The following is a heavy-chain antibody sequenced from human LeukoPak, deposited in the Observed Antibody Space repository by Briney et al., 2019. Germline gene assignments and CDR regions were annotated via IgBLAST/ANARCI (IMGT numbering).Heavy chain of an antibody. CDR2: VKHDGSEK. J-gene: IGHJ5*02. CDR3: AAFFFDYP. CDR1: GLTFSTYW. D-gene: IGHD3/OR15-3a*01. Sequence: PGGSLRLSCAASGLTFSTYWMSWVRQAPGQGLEWVANVKHDGSEKYYVDSVKGRFTISRDNAKNSLYLQMNSLRDEDTAVYYCAAFFFDYPWGQGTLVTVSS. V-gene: IGHV3-7*03.